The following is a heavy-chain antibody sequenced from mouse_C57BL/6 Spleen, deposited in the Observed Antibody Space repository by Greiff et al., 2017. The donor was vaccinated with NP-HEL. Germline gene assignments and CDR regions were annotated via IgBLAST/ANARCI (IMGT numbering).Heavy chain of an antibody. Sequence: EVQLVESGGGLVKPGGSLKLSCAASGFTFSDYGMHWVRQAPEKGLEWVAYISSGSSTIYYADIVKGRFTITRDNAKDTLLLQVTSLRSEDTAMYNCASSGFAYWGQGTLVTVSA. V-gene: IGHV5-17*01. D-gene: IGHD3-1*01. CDR3: ASSGFAY. J-gene: IGHJ3*01. CDR2: ISSGSSTI. CDR1: GFTFSDYG.